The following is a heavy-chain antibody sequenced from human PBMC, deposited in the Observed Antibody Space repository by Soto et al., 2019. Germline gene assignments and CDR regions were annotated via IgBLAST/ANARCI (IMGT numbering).Heavy chain of an antibody. CDR3: ARPYYDSSGYYLWYFDY. CDR1: GDSFNTFA. CDR2: IIPNFDTP. V-gene: IGHV1-69*06. D-gene: IGHD3-22*01. Sequence: QVQLVQSGAEVKKPGSSVKLSCKASGDSFNTFAVTWVRQAPGQGLEWMGGIIPNFDTPNYAQKFQGRVTIIADKSTSTPYMELSSLRSEDTAVYYWARPYYDSSGYYLWYFDYWGQGTLVTVSS. J-gene: IGHJ4*02.